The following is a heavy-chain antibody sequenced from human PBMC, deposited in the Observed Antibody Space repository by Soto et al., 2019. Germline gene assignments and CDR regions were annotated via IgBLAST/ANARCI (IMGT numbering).Heavy chain of an antibody. D-gene: IGHD3-22*01. CDR3: ARATYYYDSSGYWAAFDI. CDR1: GGTFSSYA. J-gene: IGHJ3*02. CDR2: IIPIFGTA. Sequence: SVKVSCKASGGTFSSYAISWVRQAPGQGLEWMGGIIPIFGTANYAQKFQGRVTITADESTSTAYMELSSLRSEDTAVYYCARATYYYDSSGYWAAFDIWGQGTMVTVSS. V-gene: IGHV1-69*13.